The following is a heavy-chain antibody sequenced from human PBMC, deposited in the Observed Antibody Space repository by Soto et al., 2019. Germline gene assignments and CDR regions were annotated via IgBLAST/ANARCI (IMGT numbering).Heavy chain of an antibody. CDR2: ISARGGSS. CDR1: GFSFSSYA. CDR3: TKGSIEYSASVDN. D-gene: IGHD4-4*01. V-gene: IGHV3-23*01. J-gene: IGHJ4*02. Sequence: DVQLLESGGGLVQPGGSLRLSCAASGFSFSSYAMVWVRQAPGKGLEWVSVISARGGSSYFADSVKGRFTISRDNSKNVLSLEMNSLRAEETDIYFCTKGSIEYSASVDNWGQGTLVLVSS.